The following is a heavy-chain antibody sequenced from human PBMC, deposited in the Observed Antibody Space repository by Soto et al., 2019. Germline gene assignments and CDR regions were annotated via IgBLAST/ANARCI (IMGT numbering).Heavy chain of an antibody. CDR3: AREGSSSPEYFDF. D-gene: IGHD2-15*01. J-gene: IGHJ4*02. CDR1: GGSISSDDYY. V-gene: IGHV4-30-4*01. Sequence: PSETLSLTCSVSGGSISSDDYYWTWIRQPPGEGLEWIGYIYYTGRTSSTPSLESRVTISIDTSKNQFSLKLSSASAADTAVYYCAREGSSSPEYFDFWGPGTLVTVSS. CDR2: IYYTGRT.